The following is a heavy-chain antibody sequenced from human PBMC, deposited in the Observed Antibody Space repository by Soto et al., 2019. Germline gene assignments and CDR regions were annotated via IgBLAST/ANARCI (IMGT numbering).Heavy chain of an antibody. D-gene: IGHD2-21*02. CDR1: GGSISSGDYY. V-gene: IGHV4-31*03. CDR3: AREGLAYCGGDCYATGGEGYFDL. Sequence: QVQLQESGPGLVKPSQTLSLTCTVSGGSISSGDYYWSWIRQHPGKGLEWIGYIYYSGSTYYNPSLKRRVTISVDTSKNQFSLKLNSVTAADTAVYYCAREGLAYCGGDCYATGGEGYFDLWGRGTLVTVSS. J-gene: IGHJ2*01. CDR2: IYYSGST.